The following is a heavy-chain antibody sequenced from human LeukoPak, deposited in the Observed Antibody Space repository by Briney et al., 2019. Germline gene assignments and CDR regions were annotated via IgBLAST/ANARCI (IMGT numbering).Heavy chain of an antibody. J-gene: IGHJ4*02. V-gene: IGHV4-39*07. CDR2: INHSGST. Sequence: SETLSLTCTVSGGSISSSSYYWGWIRQPPGKGLEWIGEINHSGSTNYNPSLKSRVTISVDTSKNQFSLKLSSVTAADTAVYYCARITGVGWGDYWGQGTLVTVSS. CDR1: GGSISSSSYY. CDR3: ARITGVGWGDY. D-gene: IGHD1-20*01.